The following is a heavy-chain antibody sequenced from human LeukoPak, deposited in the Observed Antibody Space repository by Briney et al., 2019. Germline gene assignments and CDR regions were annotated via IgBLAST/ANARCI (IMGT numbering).Heavy chain of an antibody. V-gene: IGHV1-18*01. J-gene: IGHJ5*02. CDR1: GYTFNRYG. D-gene: IGHD2-15*01. CDR2: ISADNGNT. CDR3: AGGGYCSGGSCYENWFDP. Sequence: ASVKVSCKASGYTFNRYGFNWVRQAPGQGLEWMGWISADNGNTNHAQRLQGRVTMTTDTSTSTAYMELRSLRSDDTAVDYCAGGGYCSGGSCYENWFDPWGQGTLVTVSS.